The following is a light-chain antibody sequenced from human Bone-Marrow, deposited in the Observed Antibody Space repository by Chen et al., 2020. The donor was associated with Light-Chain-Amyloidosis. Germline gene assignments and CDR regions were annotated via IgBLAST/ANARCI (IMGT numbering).Light chain of an antibody. J-gene: IGLJ1*01. CDR2: AVS. CDR1: SGDVGTYNY. V-gene: IGLV2-14*01. Sequence: QSPLTQPASVSGSPGQSITISCTGTSGDVGTYNYVSWYQQHPGKAPKVMIYAVSNRPSGVSNRFSGSKSGTTASLTISGLQAEDEADYYCSSFTSSSSYVFGPGTNVTVL. CDR3: SSFTSSSSYV.